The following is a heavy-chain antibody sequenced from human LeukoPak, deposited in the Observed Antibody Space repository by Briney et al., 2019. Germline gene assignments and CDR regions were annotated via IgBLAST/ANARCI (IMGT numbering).Heavy chain of an antibody. Sequence: GGSLRLSCAASGFTFSSYAMSWVRQAPGKGLEWVSAISGSGGSTYYADSVKGRFTISRDNSKNTLYLQMNSLRAEDTAVYYCAKDPSMIVVAILDYWGQGTLVTGAS. CDR1: GFTFSSYA. D-gene: IGHD3-22*01. CDR2: ISGSGGST. CDR3: AKDPSMIVVAILDY. J-gene: IGHJ4*02. V-gene: IGHV3-23*01.